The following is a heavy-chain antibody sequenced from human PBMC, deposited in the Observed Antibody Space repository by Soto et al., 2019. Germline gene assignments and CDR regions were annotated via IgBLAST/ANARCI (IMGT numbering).Heavy chain of an antibody. Sequence: LXLTCTVFGVSISSYYWSWIRQPAGKGLEWIGRIYTSGSTNYNPSLKSRVTMSVDTSKNQFSLKLSSVTDADTAVYYCARVISDALDIWGQGTMVTVSS. V-gene: IGHV4-4*07. CDR2: IYTSGST. CDR1: GVSISSYY. D-gene: IGHD3-16*02. J-gene: IGHJ3*02. CDR3: ARVISDALDI.